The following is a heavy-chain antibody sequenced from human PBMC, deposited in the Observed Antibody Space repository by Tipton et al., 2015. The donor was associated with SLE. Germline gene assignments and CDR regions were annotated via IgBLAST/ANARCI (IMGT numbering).Heavy chain of an antibody. CDR3: ARDPPPPYYYDSSGYWDY. J-gene: IGHJ4*02. Sequence: SLRLSCAASGFTLSNYEINWVRQAPGKGLEWVSYISNSGETIYYADSVKGRFTISRDNAKNSLYLQMNSLRAEDTAVYYCARDPPPPYYYDSSGYWDYWGQGTLVTVSS. CDR2: ISNSGETI. CDR1: GFTLSNYE. D-gene: IGHD3-22*01. V-gene: IGHV3-48*03.